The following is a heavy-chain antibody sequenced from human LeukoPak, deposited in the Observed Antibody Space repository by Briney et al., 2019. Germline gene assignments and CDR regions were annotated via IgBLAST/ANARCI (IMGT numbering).Heavy chain of an antibody. Sequence: ASVKVSCKASGYTFTSYGISWVRQAPGQGLEWMGWISAYNGNTNYAQKLQGRVTMTTDTSTSTAYMELRSLRSDDTAVYYCARAREGYGDFPEWYFDLWGRGTLVTVSS. CDR1: GYTFTSYG. D-gene: IGHD4-17*01. J-gene: IGHJ2*01. CDR3: ARAREGYGDFPEWYFDL. V-gene: IGHV1-18*01. CDR2: ISAYNGNT.